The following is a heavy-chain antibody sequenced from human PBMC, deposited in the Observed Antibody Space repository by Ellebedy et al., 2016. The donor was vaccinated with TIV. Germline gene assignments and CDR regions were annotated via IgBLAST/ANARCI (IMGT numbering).Heavy chain of an antibody. CDR3: ARWPSGDAPLDY. Sequence: GGSLRLSCAASGFTFSSYAMHWVRQAPGKGLEWVAVISYDGSNKYYADSVKGRFTISRDNSKNTLYLQMNRLRVEDTAVYYCARWPSGDAPLDYWGQGTLVTVSS. D-gene: IGHD4-17*01. CDR2: ISYDGSNK. J-gene: IGHJ4*02. CDR1: GFTFSSYA. V-gene: IGHV3-30-3*01.